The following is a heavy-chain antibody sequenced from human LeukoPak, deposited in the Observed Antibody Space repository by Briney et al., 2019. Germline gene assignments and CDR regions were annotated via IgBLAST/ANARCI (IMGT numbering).Heavy chain of an antibody. CDR2: FDPEDGET. V-gene: IGHV1-24*01. CDR3: AIPYDSSGYYYALDY. D-gene: IGHD3-22*01. J-gene: IGHJ4*02. Sequence: ASVKVSCKVSGYTLTELSMHWVRQAPGKGLEWMGGFDPEDGETIYAQKFQGRVTMTEDTSTDTAYMELSSLRSEDTAVYYCAIPYDSSGYYYALDYWGQGTLVTVSS. CDR1: GYTLTELS.